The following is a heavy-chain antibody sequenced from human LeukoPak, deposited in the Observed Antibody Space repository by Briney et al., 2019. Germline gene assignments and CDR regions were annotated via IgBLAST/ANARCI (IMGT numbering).Heavy chain of an antibody. CDR2: IGSSSSYI. Sequence: PGGSLRLSCAASGFSFSSNSMNWVRQAPGKGLEWVSSIGSSSSYIYYADSVKGRFTISRDNARNSLYLQMNSLRAEDTAVYYCAREPPNYGDFRFDYWGQGTLVTVSS. CDR1: GFSFSSNS. J-gene: IGHJ4*02. CDR3: AREPPNYGDFRFDY. D-gene: IGHD4-17*01. V-gene: IGHV3-21*01.